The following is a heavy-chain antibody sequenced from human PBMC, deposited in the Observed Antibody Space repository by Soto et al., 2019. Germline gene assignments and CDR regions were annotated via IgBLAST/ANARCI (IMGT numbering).Heavy chain of an antibody. Sequence: EVQLLESGGGLVQPGGSLRLSCAASGFTFSDYAMSWVRQAPGKGLEWVSTISGSGTSTYYADSVKGRFTIARDNSKNTLYLQTNSLRAGDTALYYCAKAPVSRTGPYSPDCWGQGALVTVSS. CDR1: GFTFSDYA. CDR2: ISGSGTST. V-gene: IGHV3-23*01. CDR3: AKAPVSRTGPYSPDC. D-gene: IGHD3-10*01. J-gene: IGHJ4*02.